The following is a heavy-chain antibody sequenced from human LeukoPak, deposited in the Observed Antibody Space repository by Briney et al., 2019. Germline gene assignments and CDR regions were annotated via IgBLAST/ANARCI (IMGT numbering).Heavy chain of an antibody. CDR3: AKEIAAAGTSEYFQH. D-gene: IGHD6-13*01. CDR1: GYSFATYW. CDR2: IFPGDSDA. V-gene: IGHV5-51*01. J-gene: IGHJ1*01. Sequence: PGESLKISCKGSGYSFATYWIGWVRQMPGKGLELLGIIFPGDSDARYSPSFQGQVTISADKSISTAYLQWSSLKASDTAMYYCAKEIAAAGTSEYFQHWGQGTLVTVSS.